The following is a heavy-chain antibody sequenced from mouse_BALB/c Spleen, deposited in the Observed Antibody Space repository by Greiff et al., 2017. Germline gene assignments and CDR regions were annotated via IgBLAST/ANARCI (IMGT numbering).Heavy chain of an antibody. J-gene: IGHJ4*01. Sequence: DVKLVESGGGLVQPGGSLKLSCAASGFTFSSYTMSWVRQTPEKRLEWVAYISNGGGSTYYPDTVKGRFTISRDNAKNPLYLQMSSLKSEDTAMYYCAKHDYGYAMDYWGQGTSVTVSS. D-gene: IGHD1-1*01. V-gene: IGHV5-12-2*01. CDR1: GFTFSSYT. CDR2: ISNGGGST. CDR3: AKHDYGYAMDY.